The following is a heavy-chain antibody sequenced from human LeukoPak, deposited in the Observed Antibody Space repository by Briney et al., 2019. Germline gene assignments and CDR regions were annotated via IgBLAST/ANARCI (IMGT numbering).Heavy chain of an antibody. CDR2: IYPGDSDT. D-gene: IGHD1-26*01. CDR1: GYSFTSYW. J-gene: IGHJ5*02. Sequence: GESLKISCKGSGYSFTSYWIGWVRQMPGNGLEWMGIIYPGDSDTRYSPSFQGQVTISADKSISTAYLQWSSLKASDTAMYYCARLVGLLSGQFWFDPWGQGTLVTVSS. V-gene: IGHV5-51*01. CDR3: ARLVGLLSGQFWFDP.